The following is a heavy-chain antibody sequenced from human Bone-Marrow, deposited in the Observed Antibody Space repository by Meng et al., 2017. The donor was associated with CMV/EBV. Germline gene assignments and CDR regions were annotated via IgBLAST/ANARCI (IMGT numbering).Heavy chain of an antibody. CDR3: ARGANGKYYYHFDH. CDR1: GHSISSDYF. Sequence: SETLSLTCHVSGHSISSDYFWGWVRQSPGTGLEWVGICDSGDTFYNPSLKSRVAISVDTSANQSSLTLRSVPAADSAVYYCARGANGKYYYHFDHWGQGALVTVSS. D-gene: IGHD2/OR15-2a*01. J-gene: IGHJ4*02. CDR2: CDSGDT. V-gene: IGHV4-38-2*02.